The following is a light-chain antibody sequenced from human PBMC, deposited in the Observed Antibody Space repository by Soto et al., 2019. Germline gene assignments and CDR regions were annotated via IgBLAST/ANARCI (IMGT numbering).Light chain of an antibody. CDR1: SGHSSYA. CDR2: VNSNGSH. J-gene: IGLJ2*01. V-gene: IGLV4-69*01. CDR3: QTWGSGIRVV. Sequence: QPVLTQSPSASASLGASVKLTCTLSSGHSSYAIAWHQQQPEKGPRYLMKVNSNGSHSKGDGIPDRFSGSSSGAERYLTISSLQSEDEADYDCQTWGSGIRVVFGGGTKLTVL.